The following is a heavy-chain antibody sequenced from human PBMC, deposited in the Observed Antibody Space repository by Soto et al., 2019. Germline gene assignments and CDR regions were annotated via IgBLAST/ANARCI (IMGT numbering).Heavy chain of an antibody. CDR2: ISGPSIYI. V-gene: IGHV3-21*01. CDR3: ARGFRTGFNV. J-gene: IGHJ6*02. CDR1: GFTFSGYS. D-gene: IGHD7-27*01. Sequence: EVQLVESGGGLVKPGGSLRLSCVASGFTFSGYSINWVRQAPGKGLEWVSYISGPSIYIYYADSVKGRFTISRDNAKSGVYLQMNSLRADDTAVYYCARGFRTGFNVWGQGTTVSVSS.